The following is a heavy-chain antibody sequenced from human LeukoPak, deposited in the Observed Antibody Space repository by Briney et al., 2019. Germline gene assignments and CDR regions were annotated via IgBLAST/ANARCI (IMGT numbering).Heavy chain of an antibody. CDR2: IKQDGSDK. CDR3: VRDQETTMTSYAFDM. CDR1: TFTFSRYW. V-gene: IGHV3-7*01. Sequence: PGGSLRLSCAVPTFTFSRYWMTWVRQAPGKGLEWVANIKQDGSDKYYVDSVKGRFTISRDNAKKSLYLQMNSLRVEDTAVYYCVRDQETTMTSYAFDMWGRGTMVTVSS. D-gene: IGHD4-17*01. J-gene: IGHJ3*02.